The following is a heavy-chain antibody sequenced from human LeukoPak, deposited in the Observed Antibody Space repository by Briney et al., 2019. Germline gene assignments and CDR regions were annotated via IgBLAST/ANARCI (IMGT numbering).Heavy chain of an antibody. CDR3: ARVGNDYGDYFDY. CDR1: GFTFSSYG. CDR2: IYYSGSI. J-gene: IGHJ4*02. V-gene: IGHV4-39*07. D-gene: IGHD4-17*01. Sequence: GSLRLSCAASGFTFSSYGMSWIRQPPGKGLEWIGSIYYSGSIYYNPSLKSRVTISVDTSKNQFSLKLSSVTAADTAVYYCARVGNDYGDYFDYWGQGTLVTVSS.